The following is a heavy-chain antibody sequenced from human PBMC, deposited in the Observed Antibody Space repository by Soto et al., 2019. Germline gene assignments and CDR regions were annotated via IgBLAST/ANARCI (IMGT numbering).Heavy chain of an antibody. CDR3: ARALYRGWFDP. CDR1: GFSIRKNNW. J-gene: IGHJ5*02. CDR2: ISDIGTT. V-gene: IGHV4-4*02. D-gene: IGHD1-26*01. Sequence: TSETQSLTCAVSGFSIRKNNWWAWVRQSPGKGLEWIGEISDIGTTNYNPSLKSRLTISVDKTKNQFSLQVTSVTAADPAVYYCARALYRGWFDPWGPGTLVTVSS.